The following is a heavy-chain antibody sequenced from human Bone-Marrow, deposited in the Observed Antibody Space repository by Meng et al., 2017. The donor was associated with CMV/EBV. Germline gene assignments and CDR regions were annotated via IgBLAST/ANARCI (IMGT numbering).Heavy chain of an antibody. CDR3: AKDFLRNWPDY. D-gene: IGHD1-1*01. V-gene: IGHV1-46*01. Sequence: ASVKVSCKASGYTFTSYYMHWVRQAPGQGLEWMGIINPSGGSTSYAQKFQGRVTMTRDTSTSTVYMELSSLRSEDTAVYYCAKDFLRNWPDYWGQGTLVTVSS. CDR1: GYTFTSYY. J-gene: IGHJ4*02. CDR2: INPSGGST.